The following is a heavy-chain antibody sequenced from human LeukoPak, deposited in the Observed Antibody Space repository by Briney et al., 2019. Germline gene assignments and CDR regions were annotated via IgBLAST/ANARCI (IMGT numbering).Heavy chain of an antibody. Sequence: VASVKVSCKASGGTFSSYAISWVRQAPGQGLEWMGRIIPILGIANYAQKFQGRVTITADKSTSTAYMELSGLRSEDTAVYYCARSRIDYYDSSGTRAYGMDVWGQGTTVTVSS. CDR3: ARSRIDYYDSSGTRAYGMDV. V-gene: IGHV1-69*04. D-gene: IGHD3-22*01. J-gene: IGHJ6*02. CDR2: IIPILGIA. CDR1: GGTFSSYA.